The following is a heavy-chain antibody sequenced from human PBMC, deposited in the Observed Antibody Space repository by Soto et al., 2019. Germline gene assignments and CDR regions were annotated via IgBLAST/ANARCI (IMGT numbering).Heavy chain of an antibody. CDR1: GYTFTSYD. CDR3: AREGFRGMDD. Sequence: QVQLVQSGAEVKKPGASVKVSCKASGYTFTSYDINWVRQATGQGLEWMGWMNPNSGNTGYAQKFQGRVTMTRNTSITTAYMELSRLRSKEPAVYDCAREGFRGMDDWGQGTKVNVSS. J-gene: IGHJ6*01. D-gene: IGHD3-10*01. V-gene: IGHV1-8*01. CDR2: MNPNSGNT.